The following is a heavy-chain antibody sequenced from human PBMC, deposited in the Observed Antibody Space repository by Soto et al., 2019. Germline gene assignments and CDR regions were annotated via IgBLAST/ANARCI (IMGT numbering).Heavy chain of an antibody. D-gene: IGHD3-16*01. CDR3: AREEGGSGGGIHGAFY. CDR2: IIPIFGTA. V-gene: IGHV1-69*01. Sequence: QVQLVQSGAEVKKPGSSVKVSCKASGGTFSSYAISWVRQAPGQGLEWMGGIIPIFGTANYAQKFQGRVTITADESTRTAYMGLRSLRSEDTAVYYCAREEGGSGGGIHGAFYWGQGTLVTVSS. J-gene: IGHJ4*02. CDR1: GGTFSSYA.